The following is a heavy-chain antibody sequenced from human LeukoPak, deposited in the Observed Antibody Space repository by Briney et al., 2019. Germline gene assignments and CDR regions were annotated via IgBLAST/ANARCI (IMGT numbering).Heavy chain of an antibody. CDR1: GYSISSGYY. CDR2: IYHSGST. D-gene: IGHD4-23*01. V-gene: IGHV4-38-2*02. Sequence: SETLSLTCTVSGYSISSGYYWGWIRQPPGKGLEWIGSIYHSGSTYCYPSLKSRVTISIDTSKNQFSLKLSSVTAADTAVYYCARYLDYGGNSRVFQHWGQGTLVSVSS. CDR3: ARYLDYGGNSRVFQH. J-gene: IGHJ1*01.